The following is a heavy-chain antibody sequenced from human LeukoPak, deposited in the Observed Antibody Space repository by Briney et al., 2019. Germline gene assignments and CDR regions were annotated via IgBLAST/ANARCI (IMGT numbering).Heavy chain of an antibody. J-gene: IGHJ6*04. CDR1: GFTFSSYQ. Sequence: GGSPRLSCAASGFTFSSYQMNWVRQAPGKGLEWVSYISSSGSTIYYADSVKGRFTISRDNAKNSLYLQMNSLRAEDTAVYYCAELGITMIGGVWGKGTTVTVSS. CDR2: ISSSGSTI. D-gene: IGHD3-10*02. CDR3: AELGITMIGGV. V-gene: IGHV3-48*03.